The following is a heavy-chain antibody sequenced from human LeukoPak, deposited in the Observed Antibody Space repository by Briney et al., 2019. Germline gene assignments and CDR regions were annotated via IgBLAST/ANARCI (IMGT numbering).Heavy chain of an antibody. Sequence: GGSLRLSCAASGFTFSNYWMHWVRQAPGKGLVWVSRIHRNVSGTSYADYADYVKGRFTISRDNAKNTLYLQMNSLRVDDTAVYYCARDRYSSGEAYFDQWGQGTLVTVSS. CDR1: GFTFSNYW. CDR3: ARDRYSSGEAYFDQ. V-gene: IGHV3-74*01. J-gene: IGHJ4*02. D-gene: IGHD3-10*01. CDR2: IHRNVSGT.